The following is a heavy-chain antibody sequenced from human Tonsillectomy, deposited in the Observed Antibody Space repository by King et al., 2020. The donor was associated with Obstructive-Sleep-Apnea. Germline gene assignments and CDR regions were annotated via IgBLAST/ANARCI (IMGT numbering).Heavy chain of an antibody. D-gene: IGHD6-13*01. V-gene: IGHV3-74*01. CDR2: INSDGSST. CDR3: TRSSPDYYYYGMDV. CDR1: GFTFSSYW. Sequence: LVESGGGLVQPGGSLRLSCAASGFTFSSYWMHWVRQPPGKGPVWVSRINSDGSSTRYADSVKGRFTISRDHAKNTLYLQMNSLRAEDTAVYYCTRSSPDYYYYGMDVWGQGTTVTVSS. J-gene: IGHJ6*02.